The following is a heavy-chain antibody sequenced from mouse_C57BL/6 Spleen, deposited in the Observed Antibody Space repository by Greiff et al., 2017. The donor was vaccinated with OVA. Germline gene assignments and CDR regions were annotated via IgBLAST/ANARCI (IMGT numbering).Heavy chain of an antibody. J-gene: IGHJ4*01. CDR1: GYSITSGYY. V-gene: IGHV3-6*01. D-gene: IGHD1-1*01. Sequence: EVQVVESGPGLVKPSQSLSLTCSVTGYSITSGYYWNWIRQFPGNKLEWMGYISYDGSNNYNPSLKNRISITRDTSKNQFFLKLNSVTTEDTATYYCARDYYYGSSDAMDYWGQGTSVTVSS. CDR2: ISYDGSN. CDR3: ARDYYYGSSDAMDY.